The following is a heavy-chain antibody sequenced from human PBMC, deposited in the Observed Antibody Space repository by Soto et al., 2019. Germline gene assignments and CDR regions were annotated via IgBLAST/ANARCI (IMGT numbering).Heavy chain of an antibody. D-gene: IGHD2-2*01. Sequence: GGSLRLSCAASGFTFSSYAMHWVRQAPGKGLEWVAVISYDGSNKYYADSVKGRFTISRDNSKNTLYLQMNSLRADDTAVYYCARGSRSSGYAYMDVWGKGTTIIVSS. V-gene: IGHV3-30-3*01. CDR2: ISYDGSNK. CDR3: ARGSRSSGYAYMDV. CDR1: GFTFSSYA. J-gene: IGHJ6*03.